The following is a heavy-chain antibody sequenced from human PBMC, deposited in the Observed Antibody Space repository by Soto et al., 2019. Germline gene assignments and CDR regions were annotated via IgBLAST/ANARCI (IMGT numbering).Heavy chain of an antibody. V-gene: IGHV1-69*06. CDR2: IIPIFGTA. CDR1: GGTFSSYA. CDR3: ARRSYYYDSSGPRGYYYYGMDV. D-gene: IGHD3-22*01. Sequence: ASVKVSCKASGGTFSSYAISWVRQAPGQGLEWMGGIIPIFGTANYAQKFQGRVTITADKSTSTAYMELSSLRSEDTAVYYCARRSYYYDSSGPRGYYYYGMDVWGQGTTVTVSS. J-gene: IGHJ6*02.